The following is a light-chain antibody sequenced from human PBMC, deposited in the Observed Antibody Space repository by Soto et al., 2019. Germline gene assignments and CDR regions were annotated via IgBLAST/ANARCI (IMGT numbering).Light chain of an antibody. CDR1: SSDVGGYNY. J-gene: IGLJ3*02. CDR3: ISYTTTSTWV. CDR2: EVN. Sequence: QSALTQPASVSGSPGQSITISCTGTSSDVGGYNYVSWYQQHPGKAPKLMIYEVNNRPSGVSNRFSGSKSGNTASLTISGLQAEDEADYYCISYTTTSTWVFGGGTKVTV. V-gene: IGLV2-14*01.